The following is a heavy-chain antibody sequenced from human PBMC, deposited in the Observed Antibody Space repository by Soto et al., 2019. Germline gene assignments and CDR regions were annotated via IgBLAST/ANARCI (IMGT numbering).Heavy chain of an antibody. D-gene: IGHD3-10*01. Sequence: GESLKISCKGSGYSFTTYWIAWVRQMPGNGLEWLGIISPGDSDITYSPSFQGQVTISADKSISTAYLQWSSLKASDTAMYYCARAGRSSYGLDVWGQGTTVTVSS. CDR2: ISPGDSDI. CDR3: ARAGRSSYGLDV. V-gene: IGHV5-51*01. CDR1: GYSFTTYW. J-gene: IGHJ6*02.